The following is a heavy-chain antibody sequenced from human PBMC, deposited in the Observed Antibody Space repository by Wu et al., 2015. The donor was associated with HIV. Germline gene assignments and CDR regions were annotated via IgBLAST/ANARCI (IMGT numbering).Heavy chain of an antibody. D-gene: IGHD6-13*01. J-gene: IGHJ5*02. CDR2: IIPIFGTA. CDR1: GGTFKTYA. CDR3: ASGILVRGSERWFDP. Sequence: QVQLVQSGAEVKKPGSSVKVSCTASGGTFKTYAITWVRQAPGRGLEWMGGIIPIFGTANYAHKFKGRVTITTDESTSTAYMELTSLRSEDTAVYYCASGILVRGSERWFDPWGQGTLVTVSS. V-gene: IGHV1-69*05.